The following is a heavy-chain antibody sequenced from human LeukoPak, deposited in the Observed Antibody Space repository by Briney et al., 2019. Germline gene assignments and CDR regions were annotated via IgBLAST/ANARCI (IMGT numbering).Heavy chain of an antibody. Sequence: PGGSLRLSCAASGFTFNNYAMSWVRQAPGKGLEWVSAISGSGGRTYYADSVKGRFTISRDNSKNTQYLQMNSLRAEDTAVYYCARWEYSSSLGSDYFDYWGQGTLVTVSS. D-gene: IGHD6-6*01. CDR3: ARWEYSSSLGSDYFDY. CDR2: ISGSGGRT. J-gene: IGHJ4*02. CDR1: GFTFNNYA. V-gene: IGHV3-23*01.